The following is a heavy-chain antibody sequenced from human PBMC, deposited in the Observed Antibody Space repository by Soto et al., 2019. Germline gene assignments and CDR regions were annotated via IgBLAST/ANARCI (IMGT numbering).Heavy chain of an antibody. J-gene: IGHJ6*03. CDR2: ISSSGSTI. CDR3: ARAGHGTDFWSGYYYYYMDV. D-gene: IGHD3-3*01. Sequence: GGSLRLSCAASGFTFSDYYMSWIRQAPGKGLEWVSYISSSGSTIYYADSVKGRFTISRDNAKNSLYLQMNSLRAEDTAVYYCARAGHGTDFWSGYYYYYMDVWGKGTTVTVSS. V-gene: IGHV3-11*01. CDR1: GFTFSDYY.